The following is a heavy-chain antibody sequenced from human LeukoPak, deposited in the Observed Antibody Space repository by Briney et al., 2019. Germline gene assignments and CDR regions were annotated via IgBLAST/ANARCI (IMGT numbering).Heavy chain of an antibody. CDR3: AREGGNMFTGNWFDP. V-gene: IGHV4-39*07. J-gene: IGHJ5*02. CDR2: IYYSGST. D-gene: IGHD3-16*01. CDR1: GGSISSSSYY. Sequence: PSETLSLTCTVSGGSISSSSYYWGWIRQPPGKGLEWIGSIYYSGSTYYNPSPKSRVTISVDTSKNQFSLKLSSVTAADTAVYYCAREGGNMFTGNWFDPWGQGTLVTVSS.